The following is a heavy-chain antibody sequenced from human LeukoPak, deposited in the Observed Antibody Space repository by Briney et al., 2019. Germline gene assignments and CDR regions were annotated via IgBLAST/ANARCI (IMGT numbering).Heavy chain of an antibody. D-gene: IGHD3-16*01. CDR1: GFTFSSYE. CDR3: AIGGSTGTGFDY. J-gene: IGHJ4*02. Sequence: GGSLRLSCAASGFTFSSYEMNWVRQAPGKGLEWVSYISSSGSTIYYADSVKGRFTISRDNAKNSLYLQMNSLRAEDTAVYYCAIGGSTGTGFDYWGQGTLVTVSS. CDR2: ISSSGSTI. V-gene: IGHV3-48*03.